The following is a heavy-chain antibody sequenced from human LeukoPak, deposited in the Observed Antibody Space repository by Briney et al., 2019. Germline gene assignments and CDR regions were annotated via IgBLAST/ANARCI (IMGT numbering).Heavy chain of an antibody. CDR3: ARDPYPYGDYWNWFDP. V-gene: IGHV3-30*04. J-gene: IGHJ5*02. D-gene: IGHD4-17*01. CDR2: ISYDGSNK. Sequence: GGSLRLSCAASGFTFSSYAIHWVRQAPGKGLEWVAVISYDGSNKYYADSVKGRFTISRDNSKNTLYLQMNSLRAEDTAVYYCARDPYPYGDYWNWFDPWGQGTLVTVSS. CDR1: GFTFSSYA.